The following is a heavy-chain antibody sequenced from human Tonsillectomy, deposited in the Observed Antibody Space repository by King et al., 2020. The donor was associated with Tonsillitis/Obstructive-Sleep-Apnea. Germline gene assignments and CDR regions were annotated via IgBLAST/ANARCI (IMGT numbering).Heavy chain of an antibody. Sequence: VQLVESGGGLVQPGGSLRLSCAASGFTFSSYAMSWVRQATGKGLEWVSAISGSGGSTYYADSVKGRFTISRDNSKNTLYLQMNSLRAEDTAVYYCATMIVVVITVPDAFDIWGQGTMVTVSS. V-gene: IGHV3-23*04. CDR2: ISGSGGST. CDR3: ATMIVVVITVPDAFDI. J-gene: IGHJ3*02. CDR1: GFTFSSYA. D-gene: IGHD3-22*01.